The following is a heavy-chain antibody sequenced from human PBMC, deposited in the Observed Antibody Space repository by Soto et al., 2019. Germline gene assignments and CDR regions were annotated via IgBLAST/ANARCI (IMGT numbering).Heavy chain of an antibody. V-gene: IGHV3-9*02. J-gene: IGHJ4*02. CDR1: GFAADDYA. Sequence: EVQLVESGGGLVQPGRSLRLSCVASGFAADDYAMHWVRQAPGKGLEWVSGISSNSDTIDYADSVKGRFTISRDNAKNSLFQQMNSLRPEDTALYYCAKDMKLGGMTTIHYFDSWGQGTLVTVSS. CDR3: AKDMKLGGMTTIHYFDS. D-gene: IGHD4-17*01. CDR2: ISSNSDTI.